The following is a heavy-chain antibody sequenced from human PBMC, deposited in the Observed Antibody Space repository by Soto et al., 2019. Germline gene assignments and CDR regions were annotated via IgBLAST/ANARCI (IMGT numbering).Heavy chain of an antibody. Sequence: GGSLRLSCAASGFTFSSYAMSWVRQAPGKGLEWVSAISGSGGSTYYADSVKGRFTSSRDNSKNTLYLQMNSLRAEDTAVYYCAKNAEQWLATNWFDPWGQGTLVTVSS. V-gene: IGHV3-23*01. D-gene: IGHD6-19*01. CDR3: AKNAEQWLATNWFDP. CDR2: ISGSGGST. J-gene: IGHJ5*02. CDR1: GFTFSSYA.